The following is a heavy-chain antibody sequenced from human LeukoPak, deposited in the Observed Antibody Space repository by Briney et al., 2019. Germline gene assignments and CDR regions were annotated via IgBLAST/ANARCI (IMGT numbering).Heavy chain of an antibody. CDR3: AKDSWEVGATSEIDY. D-gene: IGHD1-26*01. CDR2: IRYDGSDK. V-gene: IGHV3-30*02. Sequence: PGGSLRLSCSASGFIFSSYGIHWVRQAPGKGLEWVAFIRYDGSDKYYAGSVKGRFTISRDNSKNKVYLQMNSLRTEDTAVYYCAKDSWEVGATSEIDYWAQGTLVTVSS. CDR1: GFIFSSYG. J-gene: IGHJ4*02.